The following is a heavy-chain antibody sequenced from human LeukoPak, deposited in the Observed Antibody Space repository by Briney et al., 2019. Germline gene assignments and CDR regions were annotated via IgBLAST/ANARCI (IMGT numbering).Heavy chain of an antibody. CDR3: AKGGYYDSSGYYLDY. CDR1: GFTFSSYA. CDR2: ISGSGGST. V-gene: IGHV3-23*01. J-gene: IGHJ4*02. D-gene: IGHD3-22*01. Sequence: GGSLRLSCAASGFTFSSYAMSWVRQAPGKGLEWVSAISGSGGSTYYTDSVKGRFTISRDNSKNTLYLQMNSLRAEDTAVYYCAKGGYYDSSGYYLDYWGQGTLVTVSS.